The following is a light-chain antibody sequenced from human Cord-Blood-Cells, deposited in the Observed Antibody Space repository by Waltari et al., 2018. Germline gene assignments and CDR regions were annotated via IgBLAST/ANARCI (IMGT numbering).Light chain of an antibody. Sequence: QSALTQPASVSGSPGQSITISCTGTSSDVGGYNYVSWYQQHPGKAPKRVIYDVSKRPSGVSNRFSGSKSGNTASLTISGLQAEDKADYYCSAYTSSSTLYVFGTGTKVTVL. CDR3: SAYTSSSTLYV. CDR2: DVS. CDR1: SSDVGGYNY. J-gene: IGLJ1*01. V-gene: IGLV2-14*01.